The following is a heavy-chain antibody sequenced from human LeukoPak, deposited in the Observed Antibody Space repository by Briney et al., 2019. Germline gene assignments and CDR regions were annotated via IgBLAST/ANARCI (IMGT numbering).Heavy chain of an antibody. Sequence: KPSETLSLTCAVYGGSFSGYYWSWIRQPPGKGLEWIGEINHSGSTNYNPSLKSRVTISVDTSKNQFSLKLSSVTAADTAVYYCAMRSYGMDVWGQGTTVTVSS. J-gene: IGHJ6*02. CDR2: INHSGST. V-gene: IGHV4-34*01. CDR1: GGSFSGYY. CDR3: AMRSYGMDV.